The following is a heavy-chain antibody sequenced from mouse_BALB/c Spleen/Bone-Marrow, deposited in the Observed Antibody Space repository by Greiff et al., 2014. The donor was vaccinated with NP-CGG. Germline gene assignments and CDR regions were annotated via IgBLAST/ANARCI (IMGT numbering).Heavy chain of an antibody. CDR2: SRNRSNDYTT. D-gene: IGHD4-1*01. CDR1: GFTFSDFY. J-gene: IGHJ2*01. CDR3: ARDAGRGNFDY. V-gene: IGHV7-1*02. Sequence: DVHLVESGGGLVQPGGSLRLSCATSGFTFSDFYMEWVRQPPGKRLEWIAASRNRSNDYTTEYSASVKGRFIVSRDTSQSILYLQMNALRAEDTAIYYCARDAGRGNFDYWGQGTTLTVSS.